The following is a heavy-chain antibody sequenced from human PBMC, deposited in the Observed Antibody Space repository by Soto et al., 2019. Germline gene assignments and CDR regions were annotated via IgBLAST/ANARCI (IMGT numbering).Heavy chain of an antibody. J-gene: IGHJ4*02. CDR1: GYTFTSYY. D-gene: IGHD2-15*01. Sequence: ASVKVSCKASGYTFTSYYMHWVRQAPGQGLEWMGIINPSGGSTSYAQKFQGRVTMTRDTSTSTVYMELSSLRSEDTAVYYCARDEGYCSGGSCYLAWYFDYWGQGTLVTVS. CDR3: ARDEGYCSGGSCYLAWYFDY. V-gene: IGHV1-46*03. CDR2: INPSGGST.